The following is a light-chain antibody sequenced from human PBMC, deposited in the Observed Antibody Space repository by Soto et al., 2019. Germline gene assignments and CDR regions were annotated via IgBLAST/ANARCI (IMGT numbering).Light chain of an antibody. CDR1: QSVSTN. CDR2: DAS. Sequence: ETMFISTPPTLSVYPEGIDPLSRRASQSVSTNLAWCPQTPGQAPRILIYDASTRETGIPAMFFCSGAGTECTLAISSLQSEDAALDFCQQYNYWPRTFSQGTKVDIK. V-gene: IGKV3-15*01. J-gene: IGKJ1*01. CDR3: QQYNYWPRT.